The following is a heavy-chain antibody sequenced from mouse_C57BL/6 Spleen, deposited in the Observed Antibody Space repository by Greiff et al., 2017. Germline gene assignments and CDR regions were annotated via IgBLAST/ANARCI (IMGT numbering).Heavy chain of an antibody. CDR2: ISDGGSYT. V-gene: IGHV5-4*01. CDR1: GFTFSSYA. Sequence: EVMLVESGGGLVKPGGSLKLSCAASGFTFSSYAMSWVRQTPEKRLEWVATISDGGSYTYYPDNVKGRYTISRDNAKNNLYLQMSHLKSEDTAMYYCARDGPHGSSYWYFDVWGTGTTVTVSS. CDR3: ARDGPHGSSYWYFDV. J-gene: IGHJ1*03. D-gene: IGHD1-1*01.